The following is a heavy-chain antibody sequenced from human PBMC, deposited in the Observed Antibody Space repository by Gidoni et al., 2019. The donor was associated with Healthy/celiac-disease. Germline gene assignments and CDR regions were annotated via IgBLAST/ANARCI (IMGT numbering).Heavy chain of an antibody. CDR1: GFPFSSYA. CDR3: VKGATSSSWYGPDY. D-gene: IGHD6-13*01. Sequence: EVQLVESGGGLVQPGGSLRLSCSASGFPFSSYAMHWVRQAPGKGLEYVSAISSNGGSTYYADSVKGRFTISRDNSKNTLYLQMSSLRAEDTAVYYCVKGATSSSWYGPDYWGQGTLVTVSS. J-gene: IGHJ4*02. V-gene: IGHV3-64D*08. CDR2: ISSNGGST.